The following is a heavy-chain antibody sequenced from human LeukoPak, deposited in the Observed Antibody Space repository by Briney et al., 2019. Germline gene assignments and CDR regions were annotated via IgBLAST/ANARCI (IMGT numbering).Heavy chain of an antibody. V-gene: IGHV3-74*01. CDR1: GFTFSTYW. CDR3: TRAYGPGTAMVTSFDY. CDR2: INSDGRTT. D-gene: IGHD5-18*01. J-gene: IGHJ4*02. Sequence: GGSLRLSCAASGFTFSTYWMHWVRQAPGKGLVRVSRINSDGRTTRYADSVKGRFTISRDNAKNTLYLQMNSLRAEDTAVYYCTRAYGPGTAMVTSFDYWGQGTLVTFSS.